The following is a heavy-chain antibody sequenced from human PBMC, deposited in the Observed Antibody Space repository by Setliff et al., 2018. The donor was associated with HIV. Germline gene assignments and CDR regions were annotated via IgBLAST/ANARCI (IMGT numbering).Heavy chain of an antibody. J-gene: IGHJ4*02. CDR1: GFTFSDAW. D-gene: IGHD2-15*01. CDR3: TTKGRDVYTLEAPG. Sequence: PGGSLRLSCVASAASGFTFSDAWMSWVRQAPGKGLEWVGRTRSVSDGGRTDYAAPVKGRFTISRDDSKNMVYLQMNSLKTEDTAVYYCTTKGRDVYTLEAPGWGQGTLVTVSS. CDR2: TRSVSDGGRT. V-gene: IGHV3-15*01.